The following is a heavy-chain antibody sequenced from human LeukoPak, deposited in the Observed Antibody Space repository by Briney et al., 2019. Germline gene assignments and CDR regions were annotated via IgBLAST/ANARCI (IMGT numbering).Heavy chain of an antibody. J-gene: IGHJ4*02. Sequence: PSETLSLTCTVSGGSISTYWWSWIRQPPGKGLEWIGYIYYSGSTNYNPSLTSRVTISVETFKNQFSLKLSSVTAADTAVYCGARGRGYSYGFDYWGQGTLVTVSP. CDR3: ARGRGYSYGFDY. D-gene: IGHD5-18*01. V-gene: IGHV4-59*01. CDR2: IYYSGST. CDR1: GGSISTYW.